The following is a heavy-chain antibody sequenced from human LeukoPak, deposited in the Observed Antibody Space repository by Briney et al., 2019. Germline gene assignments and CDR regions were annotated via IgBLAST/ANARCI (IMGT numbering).Heavy chain of an antibody. Sequence: SQTLSLTCTVSGGSISSGDYYWSWIRQPPGKGLEWIGYIYYSGSTYYNPSLKSRVTISVDTSKNQLFLNLSSVTAADTAVYYCAGLVGRYSSGLYYYYFDYWGQGTLVTVSS. CDR2: IYYSGST. V-gene: IGHV4-30-4*01. CDR3: AGLVGRYSSGLYYYYFDY. J-gene: IGHJ4*02. CDR1: GGSISSGDYY. D-gene: IGHD3-22*01.